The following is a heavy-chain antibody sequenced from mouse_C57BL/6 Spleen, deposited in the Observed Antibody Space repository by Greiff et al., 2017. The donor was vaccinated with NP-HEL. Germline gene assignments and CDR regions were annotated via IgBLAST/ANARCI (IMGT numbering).Heavy chain of an antibody. V-gene: IGHV1-19*01. J-gene: IGHJ3*01. CDR2: INPYNGGT. CDR3: ARSRGYYDYDGDFAY. D-gene: IGHD2-4*01. Sequence: VQLQQSGPVLVKPGASVKMSCKASGYTFTDYYMNWVKQSHGKSLEWIGVINPYNGGTSYNQKFKGKATLTVDKSSSTAYMELNSLTSEDSAVYYCARSRGYYDYDGDFAYWGQGTLVTVSA. CDR1: GYTFTDYY.